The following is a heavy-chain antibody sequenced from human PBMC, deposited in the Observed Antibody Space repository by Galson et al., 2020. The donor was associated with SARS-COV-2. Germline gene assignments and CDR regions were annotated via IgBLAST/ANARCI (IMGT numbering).Heavy chain of an antibody. CDR1: GGSISSSSYY. Sequence: SETLSLTCTVSGGSISSSSYYWGWIRQPPGKGLEWIGSIYYSGSTYYNPSLKSRVTISVDTSKNQFSLKLSSVTAADTAVYYCARDPTIYYDSSGYYSYYFDYWGQGTLVTVAS. J-gene: IGHJ4*02. CDR2: IYYSGST. V-gene: IGHV4-39*07. CDR3: ARDPTIYYDSSGYYSYYFDY. D-gene: IGHD3-22*01.